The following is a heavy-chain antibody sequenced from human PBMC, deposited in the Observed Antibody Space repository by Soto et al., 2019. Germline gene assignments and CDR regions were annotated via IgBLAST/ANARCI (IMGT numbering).Heavy chain of an antibody. CDR2: IYHSGST. J-gene: IGHJ6*02. CDR1: GYSISSGYY. CDR3: ATSSDAYYHYYGIDG. D-gene: IGHD2-2*01. V-gene: IGHV4-38-2*01. Sequence: SETLSLTCAASGYSISSGYYWGLIRQPPGKGLEWIGTIYHSGSTYYNPSLKTRVTISVDTSKIQFSLKLSSVTAADTAVYYCATSSDAYYHYYGIDGWGQGTTAIVSS.